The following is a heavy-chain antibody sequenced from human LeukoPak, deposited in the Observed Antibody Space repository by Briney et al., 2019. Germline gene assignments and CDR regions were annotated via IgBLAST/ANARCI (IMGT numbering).Heavy chain of an antibody. D-gene: IGHD3-22*01. Sequence: SETLSLTCAVYGGSFSGYYWSWIRQPPGKGLEWIGEINHSGSTNYNPSIKSRVTISVDTSKNQFSLKLSSVTAADTAVYYCARGGPHSDYDSSGYLDYWGQGTLVTVSS. CDR2: INHSGST. J-gene: IGHJ4*02. CDR1: GGSFSGYY. CDR3: ARGGPHSDYDSSGYLDY. V-gene: IGHV4-34*01.